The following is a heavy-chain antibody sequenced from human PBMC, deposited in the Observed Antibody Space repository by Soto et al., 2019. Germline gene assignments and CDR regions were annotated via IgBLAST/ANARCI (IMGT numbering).Heavy chain of an antibody. J-gene: IGHJ4*02. CDR2: VYNTGGT. V-gene: IGHV4-39*01. Sequence: PSETLSLTCTVSGGSISGYYWVWIRQPPGKGLEWIGRVYNTGGTFYNPSFQSRVTISVDTSRNQFSLRMNSVTAADTAIYYCARHHDAGYYFDYWGQGTQVTVSS. CDR3: ARHHDAGYYFDY. CDR1: GGSISGYY.